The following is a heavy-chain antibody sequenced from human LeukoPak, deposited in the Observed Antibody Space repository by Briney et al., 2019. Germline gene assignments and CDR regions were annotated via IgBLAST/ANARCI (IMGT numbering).Heavy chain of an antibody. J-gene: IGHJ6*02. CDR2: IYRPGNT. D-gene: IGHD1-14*01. Sequence: GGSLRLSCAASGLTVASNYMSWVRQPPGKGLEWVSVIYRPGNTFYADSVKGRFTISRDNSKSTLYLQMNSLRAEDTAVYYCARDIRNPGYYGMDVWGQGTTVTVSS. CDR1: GLTVASNY. CDR3: ARDIRNPGYYGMDV. V-gene: IGHV3-66*01.